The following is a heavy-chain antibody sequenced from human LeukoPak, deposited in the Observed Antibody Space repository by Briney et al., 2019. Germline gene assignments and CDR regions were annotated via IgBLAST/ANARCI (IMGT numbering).Heavy chain of an antibody. CDR3: ARGYMDFDY. V-gene: IGHV6-1*01. CDR1: VDSLSSNSAT. CDR2: TYYKYKCYN. Sequence: SQTLSLTCAISVDSLSSNSATCNSSSQSRSRGLESLGRTYYKYKCYNDYAVSVKSRITINPDTSKNQFSLQVNSVAPEDTAVYYCARGYMDFDYWGQGTLVTVSS. D-gene: IGHD5-18*01. J-gene: IGHJ4*02.